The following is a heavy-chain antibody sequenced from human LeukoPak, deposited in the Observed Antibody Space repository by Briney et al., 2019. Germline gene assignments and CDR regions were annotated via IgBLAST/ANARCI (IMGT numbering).Heavy chain of an antibody. J-gene: IGHJ4*02. V-gene: IGHV1-69*05. D-gene: IGHD6-19*01. CDR2: IIPIFGTA. Sequence: GSSVKVSCKASGGTFRSYAISWVRQAPGQGLEWMGRIIPIFGTANYAQKFQGRVTITTDESTSTAYMELSSLRSEDTAVYYCARDISLGYSSGWYWGSFDYWGQGTLVTVSS. CDR1: GGTFRSYA. CDR3: ARDISLGYSSGWYWGSFDY.